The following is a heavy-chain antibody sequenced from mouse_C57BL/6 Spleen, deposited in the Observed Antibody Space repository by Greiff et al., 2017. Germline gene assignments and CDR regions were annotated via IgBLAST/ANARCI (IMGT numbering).Heavy chain of an antibody. D-gene: IGHD1-1*02. Sequence: QVQLQQPGAELVKPGASVKLSCKASGYTFTSYWMHWVKQRPGQGLEWIGMIHPNSGSTNYNEKFKSKATLTVDKSSSTAYMQLSSLTSEDSAVYYCARVGVTGGMLWTTGVKEPQSGYAMDDWGQGTSVTVSS. V-gene: IGHV1-64*01. CDR2: IHPNSGST. CDR1: GYTFTSYW. CDR3: ARVGVTGGMLWTTGVKEPQSGYAMDD. J-gene: IGHJ4*01.